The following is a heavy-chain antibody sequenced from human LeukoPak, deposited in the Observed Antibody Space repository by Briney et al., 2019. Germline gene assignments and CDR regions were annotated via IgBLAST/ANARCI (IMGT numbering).Heavy chain of an antibody. Sequence: SETLSLTCAVYGGSFSAYYWTWIRQSPGKGLEWIGEINHRGSTNYNPSLKSRLTISVDTSKNQFSLKLGSVTAADTAVYYCARPSLNYGGIDAFDFWGQGTLVTVSS. J-gene: IGHJ3*01. V-gene: IGHV4-34*01. CDR1: GGSFSAYY. D-gene: IGHD4-23*01. CDR2: INHRGST. CDR3: ARPSLNYGGIDAFDF.